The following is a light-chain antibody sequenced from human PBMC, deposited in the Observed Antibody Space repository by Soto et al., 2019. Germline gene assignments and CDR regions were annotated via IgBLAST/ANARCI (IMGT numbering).Light chain of an antibody. V-gene: IGKV3-15*01. CDR1: QTLYNN. Sequence: EIVMPQSPATLSVSPGERATLSCRASQTLYNNLAWYQQKLGQAPRLLIYGASARATDIPARFSGSGSGTEFTLTISGLQSEDFAIYYCEQYSGWPLTFGGGTKVEIK. CDR2: GAS. CDR3: EQYSGWPLT. J-gene: IGKJ4*01.